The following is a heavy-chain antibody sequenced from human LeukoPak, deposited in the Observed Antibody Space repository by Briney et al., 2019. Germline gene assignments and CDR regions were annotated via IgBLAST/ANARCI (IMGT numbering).Heavy chain of an antibody. D-gene: IGHD3-22*01. CDR2: ISSSSSYI. CDR1: GFTFSSYR. CDR3: ARDYDSSGYYWYYYYGMDV. V-gene: IGHV3-21*01. Sequence: PGGSLRLSCAASGFTFSSYRMNWVRQAPGKGLEWVSSISSSSSYIYYADSVKGRFTISRDNAKNSLYLQMNSLRAEDTAVYYCARDYDSSGYYWYYYYGMDVWGQGTTVTVSS. J-gene: IGHJ6*02.